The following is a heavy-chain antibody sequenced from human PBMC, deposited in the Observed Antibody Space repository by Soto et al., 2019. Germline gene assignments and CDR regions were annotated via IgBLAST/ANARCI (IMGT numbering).Heavy chain of an antibody. CDR1: GGTFSTFG. J-gene: IGHJ4*02. D-gene: IGHD3-16*01. CDR2: IIPFFGTA. V-gene: IGHV1-69*13. Sequence: ASVKVSCKTSGGTFSTFGISWVRQAPGQGLEWMGGIIPFFGTAEYSQKFEDRITITADESTNTVYMDLRSLTSEDTAIYYCARTAPMDAGDKYYYDFWGQGALVTVSS. CDR3: ARTAPMDAGDKYYYDF.